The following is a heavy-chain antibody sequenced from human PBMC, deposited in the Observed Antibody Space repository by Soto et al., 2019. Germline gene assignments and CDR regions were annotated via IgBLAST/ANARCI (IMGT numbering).Heavy chain of an antibody. CDR1: GFSLRTSGGG. CDR2: IYWDDDK. CDR3: AHRPYSNSWGDWYFDV. D-gene: IGHD4-4*01. J-gene: IGHJ2*01. V-gene: IGHV2-5*02. Sequence: QITLKESGPTLVKPTQTLTLTCTFSGFSLRTSGGGVGWIRQPPGKALEWLALIYWDDDKRYSPSLKNRLTITKDTFKNQVVFTMTNVDAEDTATYYCAHRPYSNSWGDWYFDVWGRGTLVTVSS.